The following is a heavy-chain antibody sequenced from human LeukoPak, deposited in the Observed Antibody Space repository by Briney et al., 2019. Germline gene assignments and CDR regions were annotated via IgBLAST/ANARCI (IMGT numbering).Heavy chain of an antibody. V-gene: IGHV1-18*01. CDR1: GYTFTSYG. CDR3: ARGRRITIFGVVIDFDY. CDR2: ISAYNGNT. J-gene: IGHJ4*02. Sequence: GASVKVSCKASGYTFTSYGISWVRQAPGQGLEWMGWISAYNGNTNYAQKLQGRGTMTTDTSTSTAYMEMRSLRSDGTAAYSCARGRRITIFGVVIDFDYWGQGTLVTVSS. D-gene: IGHD3-3*01.